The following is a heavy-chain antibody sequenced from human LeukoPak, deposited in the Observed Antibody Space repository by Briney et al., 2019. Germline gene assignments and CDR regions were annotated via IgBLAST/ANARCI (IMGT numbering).Heavy chain of an antibody. Sequence: TSETLSLTCSVSGDSISSSGYYWDWIRQPPGKGLEWIGYIYTSGSTKYNPSLKSRVTISVDVSKNQFSLKLTSVTAADTAVYYCARLGSSSSFAFEDYWGQGTLVTVSS. CDR3: ARLGSSSSFAFEDY. CDR2: IYTSGST. V-gene: IGHV4-61*05. D-gene: IGHD6-6*01. J-gene: IGHJ4*02. CDR1: GDSISSSGYY.